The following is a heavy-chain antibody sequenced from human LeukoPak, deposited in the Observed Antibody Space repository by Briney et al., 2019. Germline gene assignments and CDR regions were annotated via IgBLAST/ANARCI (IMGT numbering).Heavy chain of an antibody. CDR2: IYYTGST. CDR3: ARASETLRRFDP. Sequence: SETLSLTRTVSGGSISSFYWSWIRQPPGKGLEWIGYIYYTGSTNYNPSLKSRLTISVDTSKNQFSLKLSSVTAADTAVYYCARASETLRRFDPWGQGTLVTVSS. CDR1: GGSISSFY. J-gene: IGHJ5*02. V-gene: IGHV4-59*01.